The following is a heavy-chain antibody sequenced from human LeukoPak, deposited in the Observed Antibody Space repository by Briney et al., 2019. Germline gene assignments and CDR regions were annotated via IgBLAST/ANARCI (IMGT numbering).Heavy chain of an antibody. CDR1: GFTFSSYA. V-gene: IGHV3-48*04. D-gene: IGHD6-19*01. CDR3: ARVYSSGWYSSTPRRYYYMDV. CDR2: ISSSGSTI. J-gene: IGHJ6*03. Sequence: GGSLRLSCVVSGFTFSSYAMSWVRQAPGRGLEWVSYISSSGSTIYYADSVKGRFTISRDNAKNSLYLQMNSLRAEDTAVYYCARVYSSGWYSSTPRRYYYMDVWGKGTTVTVSS.